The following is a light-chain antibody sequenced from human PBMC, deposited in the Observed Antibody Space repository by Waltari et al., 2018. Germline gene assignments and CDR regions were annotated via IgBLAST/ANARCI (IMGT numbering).Light chain of an antibody. Sequence: QSALTQPASVSGSPGQSITLSCTGTSGDVGAYNYVSWYQPHPGKAPKLMIFDVSNRPVVVSDRFSGSRPGNQPPLTISGLQAEDEADYYCSSYISSSTLELFGGGTSLTVL. V-gene: IGLV2-14*03. J-gene: IGLJ2*01. CDR3: SSYISSSTLEL. CDR1: SGDVGAYNY. CDR2: DVS.